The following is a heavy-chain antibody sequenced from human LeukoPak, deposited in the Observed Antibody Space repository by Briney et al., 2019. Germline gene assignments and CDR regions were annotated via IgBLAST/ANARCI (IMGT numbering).Heavy chain of an antibody. CDR3: ARDPYDFWSGRLYYFDY. V-gene: IGHV3-33*01. J-gene: IGHJ4*02. CDR2: IWYDGSNK. CDR1: GFTFSSYG. Sequence: PGGSLRLSCAASGFTFSSYGMHWVRQAPGKGLEWVAVIWYDGSNKYYADSVKGRFTISRDNSKNTLYLQMNSLRAEDTAVYYCARDPYDFWSGRLYYFDYWGQGTLVTVSS. D-gene: IGHD3-3*01.